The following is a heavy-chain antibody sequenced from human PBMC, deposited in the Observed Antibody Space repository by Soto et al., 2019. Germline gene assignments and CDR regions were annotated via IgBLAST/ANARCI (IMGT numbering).Heavy chain of an antibody. CDR2: INPNSGGT. D-gene: IGHD2-2*01. CDR3: ARARDCISTSCYYWFDP. V-gene: IGHV1-2*02. Sequence: ASVKVSCKASGYTFTGYYMHWVRQAPGQGLEWMGWINPNSGGTNYAQKFQGRVTMTRDTSISTAYMELSRLRSDDTAVYYCARARDCISTSCYYWFDPWGQGTLVTVSS. CDR1: GYTFTGYY. J-gene: IGHJ5*02.